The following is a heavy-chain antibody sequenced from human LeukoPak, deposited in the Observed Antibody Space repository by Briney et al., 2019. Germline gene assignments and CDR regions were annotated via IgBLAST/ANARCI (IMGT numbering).Heavy chain of an antibody. Sequence: ASVKVSCKASGYTFTGYYMHWVRQAPGQGLEWMGWINPDSGGTNYAQKFQGRVTMTRDTSISTVYMELSRLKSDDKAVYYCARDKQLDWAHYYYYYMEVWGKGTAVTVSS. D-gene: IGHD1-1*01. CDR3: ARDKQLDWAHYYYYYMEV. CDR1: GYTFTGYY. J-gene: IGHJ6*03. V-gene: IGHV1-2*02. CDR2: INPDSGGT.